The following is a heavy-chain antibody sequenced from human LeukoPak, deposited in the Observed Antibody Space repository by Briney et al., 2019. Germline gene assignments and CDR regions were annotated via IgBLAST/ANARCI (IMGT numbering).Heavy chain of an antibody. D-gene: IGHD5-12*01. CDR3: AREARERGYSGYDDY. V-gene: IGHV1-69*05. J-gene: IGHJ4*02. CDR2: IIPIFGTA. CDR1: GGTFSSYA. Sequence: SVKVSCKASGGTFSSYAVSWVRQAPGQGLEWMGRIIPIFGTANYAQKFQGRVTITTDESTSTAYMELSSLRSEDTAVYYCAREARERGYSGYDDYWGQGTLVTVSS.